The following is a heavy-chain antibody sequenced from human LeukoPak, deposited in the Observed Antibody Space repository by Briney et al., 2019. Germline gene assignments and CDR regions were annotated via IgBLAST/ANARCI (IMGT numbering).Heavy chain of an antibody. CDR3: AELGITMIGGV. D-gene: IGHD3-10*02. J-gene: IGHJ6*04. Sequence: GGSLRLSCAASGFTFSNYNMNWVRQAPGKGLEWVSSITSSSTYIFYADSVKGRFTISRDNAKNSLYLQMNSLRAEDTAVYYCAELGITMIGGVWGKGTTVTISS. CDR2: ITSSSTYI. CDR1: GFTFSNYN. V-gene: IGHV3-21*01.